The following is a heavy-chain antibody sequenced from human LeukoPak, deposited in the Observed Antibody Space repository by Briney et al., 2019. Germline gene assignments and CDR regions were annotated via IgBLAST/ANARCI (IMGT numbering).Heavy chain of an antibody. CDR3: SHSSGEDAFDI. Sequence: GGSLRLSCAASGFSFSDYYMSWVRQAPGKGLEWVGRIKSKTDGGTTDYAAPVKGRFTISRDDSKNTLYLQMNSLKTEDTAVYYCSHSSGEDAFDIWGQGTMVTVSS. J-gene: IGHJ3*02. D-gene: IGHD3-22*01. CDR2: IKSKTDGGTT. CDR1: GFSFSDYY. V-gene: IGHV3-15*01.